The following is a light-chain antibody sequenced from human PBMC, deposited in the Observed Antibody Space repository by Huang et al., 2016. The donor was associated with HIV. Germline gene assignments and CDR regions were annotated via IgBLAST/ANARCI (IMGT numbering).Light chain of an antibody. CDR2: DAS. V-gene: IGKV3-11*01. CDR1: QTVSKY. J-gene: IGKJ2*01. Sequence: EIVLTQSPDTLSLSPGERATLSCRASQTVSKYLAWYQHKPGQSPRLRIYDASKRAAGIPARFSGSGSGTDFTLSISSLEPEDFAVYYCQQRDNWPPMYTFGQGTKLEIK. CDR3: QQRDNWPPMYT.